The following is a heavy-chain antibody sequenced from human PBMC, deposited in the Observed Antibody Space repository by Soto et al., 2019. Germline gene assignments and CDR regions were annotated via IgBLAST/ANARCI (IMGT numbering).Heavy chain of an antibody. CDR3: ARGSTGGDYGMDV. CDR1: GGSFSGYY. J-gene: IGHJ6*02. CDR2: INHSGST. Sequence: PPETLSLTCAVYGGSFSGYYWSWIRQPPGKGLEWIGEINHSGSTNYNPSLKSRVTISVDTSKNQFSLKLSSVTAADTAVYYCARGSTGGDYGMDVWGQGTTVTVSS. V-gene: IGHV4-34*01. D-gene: IGHD7-27*01.